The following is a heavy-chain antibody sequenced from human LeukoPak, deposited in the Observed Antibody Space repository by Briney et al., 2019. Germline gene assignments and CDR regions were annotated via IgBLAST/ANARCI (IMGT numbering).Heavy chain of an antibody. V-gene: IGHV4-59*01. J-gene: IGHJ6*03. CDR1: DDSITMYY. CDR3: ARGRVSSRTWYSTYYYFFYMDF. CDR2: VVHTGGN. Sequence: PSETLSLTWTVSDDSITMYYWTWIRQPPGKGLEWIGYVVHTGGNKLHRSLNAGFSISRDTSNNFFSLRPRSLTAADTAVYFCARGRVSSRTWYSTYYYFFYMDFWGKGTTVTVSS. D-gene: IGHD4-11*01.